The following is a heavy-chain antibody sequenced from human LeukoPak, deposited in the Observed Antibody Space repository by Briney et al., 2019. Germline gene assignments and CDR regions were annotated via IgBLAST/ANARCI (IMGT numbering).Heavy chain of an antibody. Sequence: SETLSLTCTVSGGSISSYYWSWIRQPPGKGLEWIGYIYYSGSTNYNPSLKSRVTISVDTSKNQFSLKLSSVTAADTAVYFCARDSGGCFDYWGQGTLVTVSS. J-gene: IGHJ4*02. CDR1: GGSISSYY. D-gene: IGHD2-15*01. CDR3: ARDSGGCFDY. CDR2: IYYSGST. V-gene: IGHV4-59*01.